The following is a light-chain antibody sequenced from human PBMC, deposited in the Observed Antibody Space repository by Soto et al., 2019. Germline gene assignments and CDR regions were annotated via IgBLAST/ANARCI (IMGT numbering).Light chain of an antibody. V-gene: IGLV2-14*01. CDR3: NSYTSSSTSV. CDR2: EVT. CDR1: SSDVGGYNY. Sequence: QSALTQPASVSGSLGQSITISCTGTSSDVGGYNYVSWYQQHPGKAPKLMIFEVTSRPSWVSNRFSGSKSGNTASLTISGLQAEDEADYFCNSYTSSSTSVFGTGTKVSVL. J-gene: IGLJ1*01.